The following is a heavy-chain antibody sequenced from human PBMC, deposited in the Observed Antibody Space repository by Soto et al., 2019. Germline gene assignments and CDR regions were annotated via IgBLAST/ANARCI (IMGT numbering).Heavy chain of an antibody. D-gene: IGHD4-17*01. CDR3: ANETKRPFVSAILRTTVAPERRDT. J-gene: IGHJ5*02. Sequence: QVQLVESGGVVDQPGRSRRLSCAASGFTFDLYAMNWVRQAPGKGLEWVALISYDGSNKNYADSVKGRFTISRDNSKNSMYMQLNSLRRQNTAVSYCANETKRPFVSAILRTTVAPERRDTWGRGTLVTVSS. CDR2: ISYDGSNK. V-gene: IGHV3-30*18. CDR1: GFTFDLYA.